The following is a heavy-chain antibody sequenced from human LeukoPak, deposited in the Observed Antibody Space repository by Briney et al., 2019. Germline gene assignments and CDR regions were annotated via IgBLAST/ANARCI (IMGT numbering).Heavy chain of an antibody. V-gene: IGHV4-59*01. CDR3: ARDKKLDAFDI. CDR1: GGSISSYY. J-gene: IGHJ3*02. CDR2: IYYSGST. Sequence: SETPSLTCTVSGGSISSYYWSWIRQPPGKGLEWIGYIYYSGSTNYNPSLKSRVTISVDTSKNQFSLKLSSVTAADTAVYYCARDKKLDAFDIWGQGTMVTVSS.